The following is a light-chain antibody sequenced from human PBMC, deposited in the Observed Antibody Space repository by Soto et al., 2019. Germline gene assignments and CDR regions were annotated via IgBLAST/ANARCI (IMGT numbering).Light chain of an antibody. CDR2: EGS. CDR1: MRDVGAYNL. Sequence: QLVLTQPASVSGSAGQSITISCSGTMRDVGAYNLVSWYQQHPGTAPKLMIYEGSKRPSGVSNRFSGSKSGNTASLTISGLQPEDEAHYYCCSYVGSDTYVIFGGGTKLTVL. CDR3: CSYVGSDTYVI. V-gene: IGLV2-23*01. J-gene: IGLJ2*01.